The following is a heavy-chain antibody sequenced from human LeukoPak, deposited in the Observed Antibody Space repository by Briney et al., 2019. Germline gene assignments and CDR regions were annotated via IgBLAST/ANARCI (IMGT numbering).Heavy chain of an antibody. CDR3: ARDPPTRNYDSSGYYPRGDFDY. Sequence: PSETLSLTCTVSGGSVSGYYWSWIRQPPGKGLEWIGEINHSGSTNYNPSLKSRVTISVDTSKNQFSLKLSSVTAADTAVYYCARDPPTRNYDSSGYYPRGDFDYWGQGTLVTVSS. D-gene: IGHD3-22*01. CDR1: GGSVSGYY. J-gene: IGHJ4*02. V-gene: IGHV4-34*01. CDR2: INHSGST.